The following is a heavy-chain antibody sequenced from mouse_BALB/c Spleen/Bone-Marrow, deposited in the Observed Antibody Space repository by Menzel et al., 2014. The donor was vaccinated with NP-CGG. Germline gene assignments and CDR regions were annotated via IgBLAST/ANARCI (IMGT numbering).Heavy chain of an antibody. V-gene: IGHV1S137*01. J-gene: IGHJ2*01. CDR3: ARWDFVSHCFDY. CDR2: ISTYYGDT. D-gene: IGHD4-1*01. Sequence: VQLQESGAELVRPGVSVKISCKGSGYTFTDYDLHWVKQSHARSLEWIGVISTYYGDTTYNPKFKGKATMTVDKSSTTAYMELARLTSEDSAIYYCARWDFVSHCFDYWGQGTTLTVSS. CDR1: GYTFTDYD.